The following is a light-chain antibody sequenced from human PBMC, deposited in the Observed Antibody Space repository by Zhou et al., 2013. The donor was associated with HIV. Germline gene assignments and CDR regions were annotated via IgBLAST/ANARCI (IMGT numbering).Light chain of an antibody. V-gene: IGKV3-11*01. CDR1: QSVSRY. Sequence: EIVLTQSPATLSLSPGERATLSCRASQSVSRYLAWYQQKPGQAPRLLIYDASTRATGIPARFSGSGSGTDFTLTISSLEPEDFAVYYCQQHSHWPTFGQGTKLEIK. CDR2: DAS. CDR3: QQHSHWPT. J-gene: IGKJ2*01.